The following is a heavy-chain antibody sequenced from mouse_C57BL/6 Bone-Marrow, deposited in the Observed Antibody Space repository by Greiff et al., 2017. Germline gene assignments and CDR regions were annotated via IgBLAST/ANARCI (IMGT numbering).Heavy chain of an antibody. CDR2: IHPNSGST. J-gene: IGHJ3*01. CDR1: GYTFTSYW. Sequence: QVQLQQPGAELVKPGASVKLSCKASGYTFTSYWMHWVKQRPGQGLEWIGMIHPNSGSTNYNEKFKSKATLTVDTSSSTAYMQLSSLTSEDSAVYYCAIYYGNWAWFAYWGQGTLVTVSA. CDR3: AIYYGNWAWFAY. D-gene: IGHD2-1*01. V-gene: IGHV1-64*01.